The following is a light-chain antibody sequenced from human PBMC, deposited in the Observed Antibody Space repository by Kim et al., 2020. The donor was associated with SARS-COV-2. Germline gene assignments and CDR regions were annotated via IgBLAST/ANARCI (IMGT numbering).Light chain of an antibody. CDR2: DAS. CDR3: QQYTSYPWT. V-gene: IGKV1-5*01. CDR1: QSMSNW. Sequence: DMKMTQSPSTLSASVGDRVTITCRASQSMSNWVAWYQQKPGKAPKLLIFDASSLESGVPSRFSGSGSGTEFTLTISSLQPDDFATYYCQQYTSYPWTFGQGTKVEIK. J-gene: IGKJ1*01.